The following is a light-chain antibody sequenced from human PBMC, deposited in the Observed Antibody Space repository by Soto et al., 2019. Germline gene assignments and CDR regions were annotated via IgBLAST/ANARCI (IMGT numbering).Light chain of an antibody. CDR3: QQYTSLRT. J-gene: IGKJ1*01. Sequence: DIPMTQSPSTLSASVGDRVTITCRASQSISSWLAWYQQKPGKAPKLLIYKASSLESGVPSRFSGSGSGTEFTLTISSRQPDDFATYYCQQYTSLRTFGQGTKVEIK. CDR2: KAS. V-gene: IGKV1-5*03. CDR1: QSISSW.